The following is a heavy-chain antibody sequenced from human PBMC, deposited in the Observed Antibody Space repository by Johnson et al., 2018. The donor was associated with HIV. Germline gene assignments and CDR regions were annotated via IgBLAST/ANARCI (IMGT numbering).Heavy chain of an antibody. V-gene: IGHV3-30-3*01. Sequence: QMLLVESGGGLVKPGGSLRLSCAASGFTFSDYYMSWIRQAPGKGLEWVAVISYDGSNKYYADSVKGRFTISRDNSKNTLYLQMNSLRADDTAVYYCAREGIWYCSGGSCYGAFDIWGQGTMVTVSS. J-gene: IGHJ3*02. CDR1: GFTFSDYY. CDR2: ISYDGSNK. CDR3: AREGIWYCSGGSCYGAFDI. D-gene: IGHD2-15*01.